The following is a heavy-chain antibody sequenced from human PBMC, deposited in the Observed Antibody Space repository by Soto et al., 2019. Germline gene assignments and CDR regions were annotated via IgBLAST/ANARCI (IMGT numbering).Heavy chain of an antibody. CDR3: MLGSGWKDFDY. CDR2: IYYSGST. J-gene: IGHJ4*02. CDR1: GVSISSGGYY. D-gene: IGHD3-22*01. Sequence: SETLSLTCTVSGVSISSGGYYWRWIRQHPGKGLEWIGYIYYSGSTYYNPSLKSRVTISVDTSKNQFSLKLSSVTAADTAVYYCMLGSGWKDFDYWGQGTLVTVSS. V-gene: IGHV4-31*08.